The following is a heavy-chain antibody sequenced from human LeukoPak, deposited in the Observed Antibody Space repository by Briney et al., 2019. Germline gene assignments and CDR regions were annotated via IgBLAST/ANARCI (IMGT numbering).Heavy chain of an antibody. V-gene: IGHV3-11*04. D-gene: IGHD6-19*01. CDR1: GFTFSDYY. J-gene: IGHJ4*02. Sequence: GGSLRLSCAASGFTFSDYYMSWIRQAPGKGLEWVSYISSRGSTKYYADSVKGRFTISRDNAKKSLYLQMNSLRAEDTAVYYCANPIAVAGTGGYWGQGTLVTVSS. CDR2: ISSRGSTK. CDR3: ANPIAVAGTGGY.